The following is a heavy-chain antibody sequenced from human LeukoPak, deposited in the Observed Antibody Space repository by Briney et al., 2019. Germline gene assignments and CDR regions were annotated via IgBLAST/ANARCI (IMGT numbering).Heavy chain of an antibody. CDR1: RYTFTSYY. V-gene: IGHV1-46*03. Sequence: ASVKVSCKASRYTFTSYYMHWVRQAPGQGLEWMGIINPSGGSTSYAQKFQGRVTMTRDTSTSIVYMELRSLRSEATAVYYCARDQDIVVVVAATEGGFDYWGQGTLVTVSS. D-gene: IGHD2-15*01. J-gene: IGHJ4*02. CDR2: INPSGGST. CDR3: ARDQDIVVVVAATEGGFDY.